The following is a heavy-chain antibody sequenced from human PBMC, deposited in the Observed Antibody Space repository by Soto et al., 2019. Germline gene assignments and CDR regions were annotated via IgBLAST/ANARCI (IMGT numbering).Heavy chain of an antibody. CDR2: ISSSTSFI. CDR1: ELTFSSYG. D-gene: IGHD3-22*01. Sequence: GGSLRLSCAASELTFSSYGMNWVRQAPGKGLEWVSAISSSTSFIHYADSVKGRFTISRDNAKNSLYLQMNSLRAEDTAMYYCASGYYDRICFYSDSWGQGTLVTVSS. J-gene: IGHJ4*02. CDR3: ASGYYDRICFYSDS. V-gene: IGHV3-21*01.